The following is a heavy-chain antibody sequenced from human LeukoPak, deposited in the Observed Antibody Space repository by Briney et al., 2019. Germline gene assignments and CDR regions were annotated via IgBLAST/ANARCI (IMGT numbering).Heavy chain of an antibody. D-gene: IGHD6-13*01. CDR1: GFTFSSYA. J-gene: IGHJ3*02. CDR2: ISYDGSNK. Sequence: GGSLRLSCAASGFTFSSYAMHWVRQAPGKGLEWVAVISYDGSNKYYADSVKGRFTISRDNSKNTLYLQLNSLRAEDTAVYYCARSKLWYSSSGAAFDIWGQGTMVTVSS. V-gene: IGHV3-30*01. CDR3: ARSKLWYSSSGAAFDI.